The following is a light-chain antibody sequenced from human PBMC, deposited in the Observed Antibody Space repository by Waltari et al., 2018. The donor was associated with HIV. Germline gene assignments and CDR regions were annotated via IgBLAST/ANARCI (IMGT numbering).Light chain of an antibody. CDR3: QQYNTYPIT. CDR1: QGIIIY. J-gene: IGKJ5*01. V-gene: IGKV1-16*02. CDR2: AAA. Sequence: DIQMPQSASSLPVSVESEAPIGCWVRQGIIIYLASFQQKPGEAPKSLIYAAASLQSGGPSKFSGRGSGTDFTLTISSLQSEESATYYCQQYNTYPITFGQGTRLEIK.